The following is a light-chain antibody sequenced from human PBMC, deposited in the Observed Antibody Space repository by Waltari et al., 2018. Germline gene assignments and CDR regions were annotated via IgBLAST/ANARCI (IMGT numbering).Light chain of an antibody. Sequence: QSVLTQPPSASGTPGQRVTISCSGGSSNIGSNTVTWYQHLPGTAPKLRSYSDDQRPSGVLDRFSGSSSGTSGYLAISGLQSEDEADYYCALWDDSLNAWIFGGGTRLTVL. V-gene: IGLV1-44*01. J-gene: IGLJ3*02. CDR2: SDD. CDR3: ALWDDSLNAWI. CDR1: SSNIGSNT.